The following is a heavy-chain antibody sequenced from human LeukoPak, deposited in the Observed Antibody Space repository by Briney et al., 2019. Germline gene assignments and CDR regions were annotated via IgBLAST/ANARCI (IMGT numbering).Heavy chain of an antibody. CDR1: GFTFSSYG. D-gene: IGHD3-22*01. Sequence: GWTLRLSCAASGFTFSSYGMSWVRQAPGKGLEWVSAISGSGGSTYYADSVKGRFTIFRDNSKNTLYLQMNSLRAEDTAVYYCAKVGSDDSSGYYVHYWGQGTLVTVSS. CDR3: AKVGSDDSSGYYVHY. CDR2: ISGSGGST. J-gene: IGHJ4*02. V-gene: IGHV3-23*01.